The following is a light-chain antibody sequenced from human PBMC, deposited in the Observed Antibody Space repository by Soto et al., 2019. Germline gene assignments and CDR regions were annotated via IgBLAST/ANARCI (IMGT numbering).Light chain of an antibody. CDR3: RQYNNWPLT. CDR1: QSVSSY. CDR2: GAS. J-gene: IGKJ4*01. Sequence: IVLRESPGPLSLAPGESARLSCRASQSVSSYLAWYQQKPGQAPRLLIYGASSRATGIPDRFSGSGSGTDFTLTISRLEPEDFAVYSCRQYNNWPLTFGGGTKVDI. V-gene: IGKV3-20*01.